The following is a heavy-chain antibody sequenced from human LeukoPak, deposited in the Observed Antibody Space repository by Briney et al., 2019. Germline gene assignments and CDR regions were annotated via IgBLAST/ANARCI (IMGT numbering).Heavy chain of an antibody. CDR2: IYYSGST. D-gene: IGHD2-2*01. J-gene: IGHJ4*02. V-gene: IGHV4-39*01. Sequence: PSETLSLTCTVSGGSISSSSYYWGWIRQPSGKVLEWVGSIYYSGSTYYNPSLKSRVTISVDTSKNQFSLKLSSVTAADTAVYYCARQDIVVVPAAGGVDYWGQGTLVTVSS. CDR3: ARQDIVVVPAAGGVDY. CDR1: GGSISSSSYY.